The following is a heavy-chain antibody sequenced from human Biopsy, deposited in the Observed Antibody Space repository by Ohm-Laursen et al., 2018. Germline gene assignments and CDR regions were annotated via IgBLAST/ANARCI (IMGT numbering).Heavy chain of an antibody. J-gene: IGHJ4*02. CDR3: ALGGMRFLEWPGDFFKS. CDR2: INPYNDGT. D-gene: IGHD3-3*01. Sequence: ASVKVSCKASGYSFTSYYMHWVRQAPGQGLEWMGWINPYNDGTHYAQKVQGRVTMTTDTSTNTAYMELRSLKSDDTALYYCALGGMRFLEWPGDFFKSWGQGTLVTVSS. CDR1: GYSFTSYY. V-gene: IGHV1-18*04.